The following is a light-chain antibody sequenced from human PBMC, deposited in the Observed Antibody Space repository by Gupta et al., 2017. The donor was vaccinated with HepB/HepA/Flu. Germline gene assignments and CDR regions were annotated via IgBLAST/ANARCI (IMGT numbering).Light chain of an antibody. CDR3: QQRTNWPFT. Sequence: EIVLTQSPATLSLSPGERATLSCRASQSVSRYLAWYQQKPGQAPKLLIYDASNRATGIPARFSGSGSGTDFTLTISSLEPEDFAVYYCQQRTNWPFTFVPGTKVDIK. J-gene: IGKJ3*01. CDR2: DAS. CDR1: QSVSRY. V-gene: IGKV3-11*01.